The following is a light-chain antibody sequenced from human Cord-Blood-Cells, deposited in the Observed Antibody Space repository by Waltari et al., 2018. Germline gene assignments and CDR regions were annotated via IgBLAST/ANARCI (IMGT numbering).Light chain of an antibody. J-gene: IGLJ2*01. Sequence: QSALTQPASVSGSPGQSIPISCTVTSSDVGSYNLVSSYQQHPGKAPKLMIYEVSKRPSGVSNRFSGSKSGNTASLTISGLQAEDEADYYCCSYAGSSTFVVFGGGTKLTVL. CDR3: CSYAGSSTFVV. V-gene: IGLV2-23*02. CDR1: SSDVGSYNL. CDR2: EVS.